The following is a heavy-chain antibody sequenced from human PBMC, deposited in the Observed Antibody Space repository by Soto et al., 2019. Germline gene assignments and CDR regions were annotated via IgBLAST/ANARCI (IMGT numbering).Heavy chain of an antibody. J-gene: IGHJ4*02. CDR3: AKEEVSTRLLIDY. CDR1: GFTFSSYG. D-gene: IGHD1-20*01. V-gene: IGHV3-30*18. CDR2: ISYDGSNK. Sequence: GGSLRLSCAASGFTFSSYGMHWVRQAPGKGLEWVAVISYDGSNKYYADSVKGRLTISRDNSKNTLYLQMNSLRAEDTAVYYCAKEEVSTRLLIDYWGQGTLVTVSS.